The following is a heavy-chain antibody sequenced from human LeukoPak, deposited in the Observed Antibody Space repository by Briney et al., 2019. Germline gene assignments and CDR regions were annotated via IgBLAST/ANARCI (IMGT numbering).Heavy chain of an antibody. J-gene: IGHJ4*02. V-gene: IGHV3-73*01. CDR3: TGNYYGSGSYADFDY. CDR2: IRSTANGYAT. CDR1: GFTFSGSA. D-gene: IGHD3-10*01. Sequence: GGSLRLSCAASGFTFSGSAPHWVRQASGKGLEWVGRIRSTANGYATAYAASVKGRFTISRDDSKNTAYLQMDSLKTEDTAVYYCTGNYYGSGSYADFDYWGQGTLVTVSS.